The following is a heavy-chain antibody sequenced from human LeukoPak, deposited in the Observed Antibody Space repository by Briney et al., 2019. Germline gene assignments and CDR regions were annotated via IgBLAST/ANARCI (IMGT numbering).Heavy chain of an antibody. J-gene: IGHJ4*02. CDR2: INPNSGGT. CDR3: ARGLLSSSYSTLDY. Sequence: ASVKVSCKASGYTFTGYYMHRVRQAPGQGLEWMGWINPNSGGTNYAQRFQGRVTMTRDTSISTAYMELSRLRSDDTAVYYCARGLLSSSYSTLDYWGQGTLVTVSS. D-gene: IGHD6-13*01. V-gene: IGHV1-2*02. CDR1: GYTFTGYY.